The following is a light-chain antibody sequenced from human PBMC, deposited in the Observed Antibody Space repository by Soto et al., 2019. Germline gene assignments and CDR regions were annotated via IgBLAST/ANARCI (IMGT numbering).Light chain of an antibody. Sequence: DIQMTQSPSTLSASVGDRVTITCRASQSISSWLAWYQQKPGKAPKLLIYDASSLESGVPSRFSGSGSGTEFTLTISSLQPDDFATYYCHQYNNYLTWTFGQGTKVEIK. CDR1: QSISSW. J-gene: IGKJ1*01. CDR2: DAS. CDR3: HQYNNYLTWT. V-gene: IGKV1-5*01.